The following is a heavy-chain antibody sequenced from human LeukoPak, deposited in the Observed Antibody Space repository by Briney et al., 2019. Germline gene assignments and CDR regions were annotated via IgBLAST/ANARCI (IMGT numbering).Heavy chain of an antibody. J-gene: IGHJ4*02. V-gene: IGHV1-69*13. CDR3: ARARGGFYFSGGSCSSPFAY. CDR1: GGTFSSYA. CDR2: IIPIFGTA. Sequence: SVKVSCKASGGTFSSYAISWVRQAPGQGLEWMGGIIPIFGTANYAQKFQGRVTITADESTSTAYMELSSLRSEDTAVYYCARARGGFYFSGGSCSSPFAYWGRGTLFTVS. D-gene: IGHD2-15*01.